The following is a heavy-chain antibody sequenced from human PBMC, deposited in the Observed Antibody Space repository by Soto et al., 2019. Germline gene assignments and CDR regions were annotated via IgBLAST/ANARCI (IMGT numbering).Heavy chain of an antibody. V-gene: IGHV3-23*01. Sequence: EVQLLESGGGLVQPGESLRLSCAASGFTFDDYFMNWVRHAPGKGLEWVTGIKKNGGTSQYAGSVRGRFTISRDNARNTLYLQRNSMRSEDTALYYCAKDLHWYGMDVWGQGTTVTVSS. J-gene: IGHJ6*02. CDR2: IKKNGGTS. CDR1: GFTFDDYF. CDR3: AKDLHWYGMDV. D-gene: IGHD1-20*01.